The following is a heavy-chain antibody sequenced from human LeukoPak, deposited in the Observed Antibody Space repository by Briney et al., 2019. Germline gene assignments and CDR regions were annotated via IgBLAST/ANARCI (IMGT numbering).Heavy chain of an antibody. Sequence: QTGGSLRLSCAASGFTFSSYSMNWVRQAPGKGLEWVSYISSSSSTIYYADSVKGRFTISRDNAKNSLYLQMNSLRAEDTAVYYCARDGPRGGAAAYDAFDIWGQGTMVTVSS. CDR3: ARDGPRGGAAAYDAFDI. CDR2: ISSSSSTI. D-gene: IGHD6-13*01. V-gene: IGHV3-48*04. CDR1: GFTFSSYS. J-gene: IGHJ3*02.